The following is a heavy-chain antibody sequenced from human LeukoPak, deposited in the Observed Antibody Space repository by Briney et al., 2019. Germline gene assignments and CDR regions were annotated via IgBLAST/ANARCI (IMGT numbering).Heavy chain of an antibody. J-gene: IGHJ4*02. CDR3: ASLEAPGIAVAGTWVDY. CDR1: GYTFTGYY. Sequence: ASVKVSCKASGYTFTGYYMHWVRQAPGQGLEWMARINPNSGGTNYAQKFQGRVTMTRDTSISTAYMELSRLRSDDTAVYYCASLEAPGIAVAGTWVDYWGQGTLVTVSS. D-gene: IGHD6-19*01. CDR2: INPNSGGT. V-gene: IGHV1-2*06.